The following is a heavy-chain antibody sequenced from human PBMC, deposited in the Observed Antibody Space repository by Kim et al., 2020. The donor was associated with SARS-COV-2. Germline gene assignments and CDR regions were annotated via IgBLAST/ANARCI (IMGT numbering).Heavy chain of an antibody. CDR3: ASNFWSGYTSWFDP. CDR1: GYTFTSYA. V-gene: IGHV7-4-1*02. D-gene: IGHD3-3*01. CDR2: INTNTGNP. J-gene: IGHJ5*02. Sequence: ASVKVSCKASGYTFTSYAMNWVRQAPGQGAEWMGWINTNTGNPTYAQGFTGRFVFSLDTYVSTAYLQISSLKAEDTAVYYCASNFWSGYTSWFDPWGKGTLVTVSS.